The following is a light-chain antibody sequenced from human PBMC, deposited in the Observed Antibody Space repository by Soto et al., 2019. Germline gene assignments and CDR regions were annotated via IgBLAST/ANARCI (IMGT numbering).Light chain of an antibody. Sequence: QSALTQPRSVSGSPGQSVTISCTGASGDIGGYNYVSWYQHHPGKAPKLIIFDVNKRPSGVPDRFSGSKSGNTASLTISGLQPEDEADYYCCSYAGSNNVVFGGGTKLTVL. V-gene: IGLV2-11*01. J-gene: IGLJ2*01. CDR2: DVN. CDR1: SGDIGGYNY. CDR3: CSYAGSNNVV.